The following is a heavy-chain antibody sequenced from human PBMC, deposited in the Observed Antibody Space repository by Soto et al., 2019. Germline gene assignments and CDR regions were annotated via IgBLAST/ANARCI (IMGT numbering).Heavy chain of an antibody. Sequence: SETLSLTCTVSGGSISNGGYYWNWIRQHPGKGLEWIGYISYSGNTYYNTSLKGRLTISLDTSKNQFSLKLSSVTAADTAVYYCVRGKVSSADIVATRGPFDYWGQGTLVTVSS. CDR1: GGSISNGGYY. V-gene: IGHV4-31*03. D-gene: IGHD5-12*01. CDR3: VRGKVSSADIVATRGPFDY. J-gene: IGHJ4*02. CDR2: ISYSGNT.